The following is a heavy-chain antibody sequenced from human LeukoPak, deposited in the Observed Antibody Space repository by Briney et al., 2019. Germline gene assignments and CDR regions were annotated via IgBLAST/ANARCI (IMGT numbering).Heavy chain of an antibody. CDR3: ARADLSTANVDTAMALYYYYGMDV. V-gene: IGHV3-21*01. Sequence: GGSLRLSCAASGFAFSSYSMNWVRQSPGKGLEWVSSISGSSSYIYYADSVKGRFTISRDNAKNSLYLQMNSLRAEDTAVYYCARADLSTANVDTAMALYYYYGMDVWGQGTTVTVSS. CDR1: GFAFSSYS. J-gene: IGHJ6*02. CDR2: ISGSSSYI. D-gene: IGHD5-18*01.